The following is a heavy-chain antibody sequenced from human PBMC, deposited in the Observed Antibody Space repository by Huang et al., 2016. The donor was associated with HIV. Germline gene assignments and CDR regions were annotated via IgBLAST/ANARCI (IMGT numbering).Heavy chain of an antibody. V-gene: IGHV5-51*01. Sequence: EVQLVQSGAEVKKPGESLKISCKGSGYRFRSNWIGWVRQMPGKGLEWMGIIYPGASYTRYSPSFQGQVTISADKSINTAYLQWSSLKASDTAMYYCARLIGSPSFYYGLDVWGQGTTVTVSS. CDR3: ARLIGSPSFYYGLDV. J-gene: IGHJ6*02. CDR1: GYRFRSNW. D-gene: IGHD3-10*01. CDR2: IYPGASYT.